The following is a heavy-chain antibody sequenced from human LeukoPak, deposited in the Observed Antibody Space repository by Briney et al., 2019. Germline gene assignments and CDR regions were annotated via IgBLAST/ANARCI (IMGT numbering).Heavy chain of an antibody. Sequence: SETLSLTCAVYGGSFSGYYWSWIRQPPGKGLEWIGEINHSGSTNYNLSLKSRVTISIDTSKNQFSLKLSSVTAADTAVYFCARGFRGDNFDYWGQGTLVTVSS. CDR1: GGSFSGYY. CDR3: ARGFRGDNFDY. V-gene: IGHV4-34*01. D-gene: IGHD7-27*01. J-gene: IGHJ4*02. CDR2: INHSGST.